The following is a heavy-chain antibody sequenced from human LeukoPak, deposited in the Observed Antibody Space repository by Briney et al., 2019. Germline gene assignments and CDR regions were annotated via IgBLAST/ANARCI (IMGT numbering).Heavy chain of an antibody. V-gene: IGHV3-7*01. CDR1: GFTFSSYW. Sequence: PGGSLRLSCAASGFTFSSYWMNWVRQAPGKGLEWVANIKQDGSEKYYVDSVKGRFTISRDNAKNSLYLQINSLRAEDTAVHYCARSGHYDILTGYYSRARRATFFDYWGQGTLVTVSS. D-gene: IGHD3-9*01. J-gene: IGHJ4*02. CDR2: IKQDGSEK. CDR3: ARSGHYDILTGYYSRARRATFFDY.